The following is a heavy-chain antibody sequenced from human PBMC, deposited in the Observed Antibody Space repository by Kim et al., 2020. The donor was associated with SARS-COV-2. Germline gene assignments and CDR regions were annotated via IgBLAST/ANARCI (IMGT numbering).Heavy chain of an antibody. D-gene: IGHD1-26*01. CDR1: GYTFSNYG. V-gene: IGHV1-18*01. J-gene: IGHJ4*02. CDR2: INTDAGDT. CDR3: ARAGSGSGIDH. Sequence: ASVKVSCKASGYTFSNYGISWVRQAPGQGLEWMGWINTDAGDTQLAQKFQGRVTLTKYTSTSTAYMELRSLRPDDTAIYYCARAGSGSGIDHWGQGTLVT.